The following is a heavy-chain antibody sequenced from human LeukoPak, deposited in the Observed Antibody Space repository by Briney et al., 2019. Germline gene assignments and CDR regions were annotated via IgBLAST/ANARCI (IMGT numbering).Heavy chain of an antibody. D-gene: IGHD2-2*01. V-gene: IGHV4-30-4*08. J-gene: IGHJ4*02. CDR2: IYYSGST. CDR1: GGSISSGDYY. CDR3: ARGYCSSTSCYGGFDY. Sequence: SETLSLTCTVSGGSISSGDYYWSWIRQPPGKGLEWIGYIYYSGSTYYNPSLKSRVTISVDTSKNQLSLKLSSVTAADTAVYYCARGYCSSTSCYGGFDYWGQGTLVTVSS.